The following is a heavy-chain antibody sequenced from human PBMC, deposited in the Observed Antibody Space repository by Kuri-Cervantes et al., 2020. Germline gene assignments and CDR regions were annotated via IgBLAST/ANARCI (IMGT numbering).Heavy chain of an antibody. D-gene: IGHD6-19*01. J-gene: IGHJ4*02. CDR3: ARTGNLAVAGNY. Sequence: GSLRLSCTVSGGSISSSSYYWGWIRQPPGKGLERIGNIYYSGSTYYNPSLKSRVTISVDTSKNQFSLKVSSVTAADTAVYYCARTGNLAVAGNYWGQGTLVTDSS. V-gene: IGHV4-39*01. CDR1: GGSISSSSYY. CDR2: IYYSGST.